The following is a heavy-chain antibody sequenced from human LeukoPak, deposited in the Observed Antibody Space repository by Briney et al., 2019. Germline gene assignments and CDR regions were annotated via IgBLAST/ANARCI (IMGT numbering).Heavy chain of an antibody. V-gene: IGHV1-46*01. D-gene: IGHD4-23*01. J-gene: IGHJ4*02. Sequence: ASVKVPCKASGYTFSNYYIHWVRQAPGQGLEWMGKINPSGGRTVYAQKFQGRVTVTRDTSTSTVYMDLSSLRSEDAAVYYCVRVLAGGYFDYWGQGTLVTVSS. CDR2: INPSGGRT. CDR1: GYTFSNYY. CDR3: VRVLAGGYFDY.